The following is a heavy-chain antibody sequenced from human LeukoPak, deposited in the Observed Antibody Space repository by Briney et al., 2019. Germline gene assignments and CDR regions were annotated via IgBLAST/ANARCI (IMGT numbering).Heavy chain of an antibody. CDR2: IWYDGSNK. D-gene: IGHD5-18*01. Sequence: GGSLRLSCAASGFTFSSYAMHWVRQAPGKGLEWVAVIWYDGSNKYYADSVKGRFTISRDNSKNTLYLQMNSLRAEDTAVYYCAREAKFRGTAMVTAYWGQGTLVTVSS. CDR1: GFTFSSYA. J-gene: IGHJ4*02. V-gene: IGHV3-33*08. CDR3: AREAKFRGTAMVTAY.